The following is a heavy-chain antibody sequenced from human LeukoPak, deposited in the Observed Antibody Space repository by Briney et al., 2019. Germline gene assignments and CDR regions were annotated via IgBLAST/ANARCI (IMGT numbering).Heavy chain of an antibody. V-gene: IGHV1-2*06. D-gene: IGHD3-10*01. CDR2: INPNSGGT. Sequence: GASVKVSFKASGYTFTGYYMHWVRQAPGQGLEWMGRINPNSGGTNYAQKFHGRVTMTRDTSISTAYMELSRLRSDDTAVYYCARVRLWFGDYYFDYWGQGTLVTVSS. CDR1: GYTFTGYY. CDR3: ARVRLWFGDYYFDY. J-gene: IGHJ4*02.